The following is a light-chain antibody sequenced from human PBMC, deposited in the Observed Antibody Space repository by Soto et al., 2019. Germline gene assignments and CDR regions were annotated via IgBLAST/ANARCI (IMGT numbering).Light chain of an antibody. CDR1: SSDVGIYNY. CDR3: SSYTRDRLVV. J-gene: IGLJ2*01. Sequence: QSVLTQPASVSGSPGQSITISCTGTSSDVGIYNYVSWYQQHPGKAPKLMIYEVSNRPSGVPNRFSGSKSGNTASLTISGLQAEDEAEYYCSSYTRDRLVVFGGGTKVTVL. V-gene: IGLV2-14*01. CDR2: EVS.